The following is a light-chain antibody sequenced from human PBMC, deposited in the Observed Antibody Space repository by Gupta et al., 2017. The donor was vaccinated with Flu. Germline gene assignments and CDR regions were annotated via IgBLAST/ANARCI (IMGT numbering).Light chain of an antibody. Sequence: SYVLTQPPSVSVAPGQTAKITCWGHVMAHKDVHWYQKKAGQAPVLVFYDDSERHSGSPERFSGSSSGNTATFIITRVDAGEEAAYYCQVWEERSEDPYVFGTGTKVTVL. J-gene: IGLJ1*01. CDR1: VMAHKD. CDR3: QVWEERSEDPYV. CDR2: DDS. V-gene: IGLV3-21*02.